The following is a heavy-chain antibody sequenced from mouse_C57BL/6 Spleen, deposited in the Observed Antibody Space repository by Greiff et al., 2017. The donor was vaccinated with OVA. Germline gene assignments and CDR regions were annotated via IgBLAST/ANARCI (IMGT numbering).Heavy chain of an antibody. V-gene: IGHV1-50*01. CDR1: GYTFTSYW. D-gene: IGHD3-3*01. CDR3: ARRRDLWYFDV. CDR2: IDPSDSYT. Sequence: QVQLQQPGAELVKPGASVKLSCKASGYTFTSYWMQWVKQRPGQGLEWIGEIDPSDSYTNYNQKFKGKATLTGDTSSSTAYMQLSSLTSEDSAVYYCARRRDLWYFDVWGTGTTVTVSS. J-gene: IGHJ1*03.